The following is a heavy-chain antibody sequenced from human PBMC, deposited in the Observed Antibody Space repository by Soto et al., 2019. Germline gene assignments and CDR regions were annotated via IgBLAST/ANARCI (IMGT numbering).Heavy chain of an antibody. D-gene: IGHD4-17*01. J-gene: IGHJ3*02. CDR1: GFTFSSYW. Sequence: DVQLVESGGGLVQPGGSLRLSCAASGFTFSSYWMHWVRQVPGKGLVWVSRIDGDASITTYADSVKGRFTISRDNAKNALYLQMNSVRAEDTAVYYCFRLRSTTLGGGDAFEMWGQGTKVTVSS. V-gene: IGHV3-74*03. CDR3: FRLRSTTLGGGDAFEM. CDR2: IDGDASIT.